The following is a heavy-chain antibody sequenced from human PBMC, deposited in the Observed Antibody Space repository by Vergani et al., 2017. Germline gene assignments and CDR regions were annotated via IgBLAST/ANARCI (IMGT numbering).Heavy chain of an antibody. J-gene: IGHJ6*03. CDR2: IYYSGST. CDR1: GGSISSYY. Sequence: QVQLQESGPGLVKPSETLSLTCTVSGGSISSYYWSWIRQPPGKGLEWIGYIYYSGSTNYNPSLKSRVTISVDTSKNQFSLKLSSVTAADTAVYYCASNIAVSSSSGWAKYYYYMDVWGKGTTVTVSS. V-gene: IGHV4-59*01. D-gene: IGHD6-6*01. CDR3: ASNIAVSSSSGWAKYYYYMDV.